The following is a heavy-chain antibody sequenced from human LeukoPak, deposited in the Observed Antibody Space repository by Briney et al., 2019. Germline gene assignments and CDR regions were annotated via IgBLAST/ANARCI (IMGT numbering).Heavy chain of an antibody. V-gene: IGHV4-39*07. D-gene: IGHD6-19*01. CDR3: ARWVGSGWSLYYFDY. J-gene: IGHJ4*02. CDR2: IYYSGST. CDR1: GGSMDKYY. Sequence: SETLSLTCTVSGGSMDKYYWTWIRQPPGKGLEWIGSIYYSGSTYYNPSLKSRVTISVDTSKNQFSLKLSSVTAADTAVYYCARWVGSGWSLYYFDYWGQGTLVTVSS.